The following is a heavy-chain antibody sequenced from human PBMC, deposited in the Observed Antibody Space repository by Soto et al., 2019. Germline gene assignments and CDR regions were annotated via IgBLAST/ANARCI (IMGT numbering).Heavy chain of an antibody. V-gene: IGHV3-23*01. CDR1: GFTFSSYA. CDR2: ISGSGGST. CDR3: AKVMSAPSEYSGYERDY. J-gene: IGHJ4*02. Sequence: PGGSLRLSCAASGFTFSSYAMSWVRQAPGKGLEWVSAISGSGGSTYYADSVKGRFTISRDNSKNTLYLQMNSLRAEDTAVYYCAKVMSAPSEYSGYERDYWGQGTLVTVSS. D-gene: IGHD5-12*01.